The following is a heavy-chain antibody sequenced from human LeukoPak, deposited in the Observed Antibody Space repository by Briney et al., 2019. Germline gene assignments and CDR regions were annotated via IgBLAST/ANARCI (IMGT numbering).Heavy chain of an antibody. CDR1: GFTFSSYE. CDR3: ARDSGSYYAAFDI. V-gene: IGHV3-48*03. CDR2: ISSSGSTI. D-gene: IGHD1-26*01. J-gene: IGHJ3*02. Sequence: GGSLRLSCAASGFTFSSYEMNWVRQAPGKGLEWVSYISSSGSTIYYADSVKGRFTISRDNAKNSLYLQMNSLRAEDTAVYYCARDSGSYYAAFDIWGQGTMVTVSS.